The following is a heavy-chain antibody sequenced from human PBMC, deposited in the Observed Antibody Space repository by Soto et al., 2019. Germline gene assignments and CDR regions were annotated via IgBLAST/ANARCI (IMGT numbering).Heavy chain of an antibody. CDR3: ARSRGDYVWGSYPSGFWAFDI. J-gene: IGHJ3*02. V-gene: IGHV4-31*03. Sequence: SETLSLTCTVSGGSISSGGYYWSWIRQHPGKGLEWIGYIYYSGSTYYNPSLKSRVTISVDTSKNQFSLKLSSVTAADTAVYYCARSRGDYVWGSYPSGFWAFDIWGQGTMVTVSS. CDR1: GGSISSGGYY. D-gene: IGHD3-16*01. CDR2: IYYSGST.